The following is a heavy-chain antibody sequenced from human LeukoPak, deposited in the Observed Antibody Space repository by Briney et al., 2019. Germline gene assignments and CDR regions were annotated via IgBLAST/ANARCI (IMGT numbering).Heavy chain of an antibody. CDR1: GGSISSYY. Sequence: SAPLSLPFPVSGGSISSYYWSWVRPPPGKGLEWIGYIYYSGSTNYNPSLKSRVTISVDTSKNQFSLRLSSVTAADAAVYYCARHLKRNWNSPSNWFDLWGQGTLVTVSS. CDR2: IYYSGST. V-gene: IGHV4-59*08. D-gene: IGHD1-7*01. J-gene: IGHJ5*02. CDR3: ARHLKRNWNSPSNWFDL.